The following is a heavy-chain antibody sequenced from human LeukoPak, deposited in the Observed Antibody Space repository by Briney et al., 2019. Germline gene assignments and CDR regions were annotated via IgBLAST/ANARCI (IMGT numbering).Heavy chain of an antibody. Sequence: SETLSLTCTVSGGSINNYYWSWIRQPAGKGLEWIGRIYTRGSTNYNPSLKSRVTMAVDTSKNQLSLKLSSVTAADTAVYYCARGRYCSADICSGGDAFDIWGQGTMVSVSS. CDR2: IYTRGST. V-gene: IGHV4-4*07. CDR1: GGSINNYY. D-gene: IGHD2-15*01. CDR3: ARGRYCSADICSGGDAFDI. J-gene: IGHJ3*02.